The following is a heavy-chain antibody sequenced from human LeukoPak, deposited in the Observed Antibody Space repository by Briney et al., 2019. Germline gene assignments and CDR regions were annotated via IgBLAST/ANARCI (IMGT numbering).Heavy chain of an antibody. Sequence: GASVKVSCKVSGYTLTELSMHWVRQAPGKGLEWRGGFDPEDGETIYAQKFQGRVTMTEDTSTDTAYMELSSLRSEDTAVYYCATVVVGAMPRTFDYWGQGTLVTVSS. CDR3: ATVVVGAMPRTFDY. J-gene: IGHJ4*02. CDR1: GYTLTELS. D-gene: IGHD1-26*01. V-gene: IGHV1-24*01. CDR2: FDPEDGET.